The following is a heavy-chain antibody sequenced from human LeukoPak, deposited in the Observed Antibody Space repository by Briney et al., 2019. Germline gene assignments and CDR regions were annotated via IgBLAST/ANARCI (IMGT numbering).Heavy chain of an antibody. CDR3: ARGTMATIGYFDY. V-gene: IGHV3-21*01. J-gene: IGHJ4*02. CDR2: ISSSSSYI. Sequence: GGSLRLSRAASGFTFSSYSMNWVRQAPGKGLEWVSSISSSSSYIYYADSVKGRFTISRDNAKNSLYLQMNSLRAEDTAVYYCARGTMATIGYFDYWGQGTLVTVSS. CDR1: GFTFSSYS. D-gene: IGHD5-24*01.